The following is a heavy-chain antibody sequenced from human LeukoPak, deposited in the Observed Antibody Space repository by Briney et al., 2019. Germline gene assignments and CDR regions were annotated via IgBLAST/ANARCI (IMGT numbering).Heavy chain of an antibody. J-gene: IGHJ6*02. CDR3: AREEMATIGGELYYYGMDV. CDR1: GFTFSSYG. D-gene: IGHD5-24*01. Sequence: GRSLRLSCAASGFTFSSYGMHWVRQAPGKGLEWVAVIWYDGSNKYYADSVKGRFTISRDNSKNTLYLQMNSLRAEDTAVYYCAREEMATIGGELYYYGMDVWGQGTTVTVSS. CDR2: IWYDGSNK. V-gene: IGHV3-33*01.